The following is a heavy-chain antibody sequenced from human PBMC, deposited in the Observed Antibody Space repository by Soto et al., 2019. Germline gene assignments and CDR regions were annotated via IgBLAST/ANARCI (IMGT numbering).Heavy chain of an antibody. V-gene: IGHV4-39*01. CDR1: DDSINSDKSD. Sequence: QLQLQESGPGLVKPSETLSLTCSVSDDSINSDKSDWGWSRQPPGKGLECIGSIYYRGNASYNQSLQTRVTISLEKSKSHFSLKLNSVTAADSAVDFCARLEGLATISYYFDFWAPGARVTVSS. J-gene: IGHJ4*02. D-gene: IGHD5-12*01. CDR3: ARLEGLATISYYFDF. CDR2: IYYRGNA.